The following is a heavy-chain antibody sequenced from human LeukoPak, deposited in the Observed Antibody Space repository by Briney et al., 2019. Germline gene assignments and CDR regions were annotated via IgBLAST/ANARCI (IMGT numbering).Heavy chain of an antibody. Sequence: SETLSLTCTVSGGSISSYYWSWIRQPPGKGLEWIGYIYYSGSTNYNPSLKSRVTISVDTSKNQFSLKLSSVTAADTAVYYCAGVRGSSSEEYFQHWGQGTMVTVSS. CDR3: AGVRGSSSEEYFQH. CDR2: IYYSGST. V-gene: IGHV4-59*01. J-gene: IGHJ3*01. D-gene: IGHD6-6*01. CDR1: GGSISSYY.